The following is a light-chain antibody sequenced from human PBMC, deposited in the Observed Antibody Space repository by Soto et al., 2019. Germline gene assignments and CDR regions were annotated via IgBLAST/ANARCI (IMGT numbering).Light chain of an antibody. CDR1: ESISTW. V-gene: IGKV1-5*03. J-gene: IGKJ1*01. Sequence: GDRVTITCRASESISTWLAWYQQKPGKAPKLLIYGASSLESGVPPRFSGDGSGTEFTLTISSLQRDDFGIYYCQQYNSYYTWTFGQGTKVDIK. CDR3: QQYNSYYTWT. CDR2: GAS.